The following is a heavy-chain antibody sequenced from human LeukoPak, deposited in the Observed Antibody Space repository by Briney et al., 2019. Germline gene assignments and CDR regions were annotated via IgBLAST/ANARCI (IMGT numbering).Heavy chain of an antibody. CDR2: INPNNGDT. CDR1: GYTFTSYY. J-gene: IGHJ3*02. V-gene: IGHV1-2*02. Sequence: ASVKVSCKASGYTFTSYYMHWVRQAPGQGLEWMGWINPNNGDTSYAQKFQGRLTMTRDTSISTAYMELSRLRSDDTALYYCARRRPRLVINDVLHIWGQGTMVTVSS. D-gene: IGHD2-21*01. CDR3: ARRRPRLVINDVLHI.